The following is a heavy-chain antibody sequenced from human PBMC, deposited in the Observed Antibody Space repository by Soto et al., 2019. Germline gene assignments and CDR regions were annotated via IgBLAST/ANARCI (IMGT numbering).Heavy chain of an antibody. CDR1: GFTFDNYA. J-gene: IGHJ4*02. V-gene: IGHV3-9*01. CDR2: ISWNSGTT. Sequence: EVQLVESGGDLVQPGRSLRLSCAASGFTFDNYAMHWVRQVPGKAPEWVSGISWNSGTTGYADSVKGRFTISRDSDRNSLYLQMNSLRPEDTAPYYCAKDVRDLWWGGGYFENWGQGTPVTVSS. CDR3: AKDVRDLWWGGGYFEN. D-gene: IGHD2-8*01.